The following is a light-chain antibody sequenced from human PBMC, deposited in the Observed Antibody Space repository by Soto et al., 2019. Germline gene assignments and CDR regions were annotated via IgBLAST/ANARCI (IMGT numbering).Light chain of an antibody. V-gene: IGKV1-8*01. Sequence: AIRMTQSPSSFSASTGDRVTITCRASQSISSYLAWYQQKPGKAPKLLIYAASTLQSGVPSRFSGSGSGTDFTLTISCLQSEDFATYYCQQYYSYSSLTFGGGTKVEIK. CDR3: QQYYSYSSLT. J-gene: IGKJ4*01. CDR2: AAS. CDR1: QSISSY.